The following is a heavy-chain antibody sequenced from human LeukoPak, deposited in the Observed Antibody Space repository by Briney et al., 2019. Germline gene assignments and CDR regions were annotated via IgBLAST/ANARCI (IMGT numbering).Heavy chain of an antibody. D-gene: IGHD3-22*01. J-gene: IGHJ4*02. Sequence: NTGGSLRLSCAASGYTFSDFSVNWVRQAPGKGLEWVSSISVRSNYRYYADSVRGRFTISRDDARDSLFLQMNSLRAEDTAVYFCVRLRRNNDRSGYYYYYDYWGQGTLVTVSS. V-gene: IGHV3-21*01. CDR1: GYTFSDFS. CDR2: ISVRSNYR. CDR3: VRLRRNNDRSGYYYYYDY.